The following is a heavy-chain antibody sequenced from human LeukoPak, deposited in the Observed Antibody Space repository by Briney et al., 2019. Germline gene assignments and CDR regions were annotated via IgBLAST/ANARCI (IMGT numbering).Heavy chain of an antibody. J-gene: IGHJ4*02. D-gene: IGHD1/OR15-1a*01. CDR2: ISYDGSNK. V-gene: IGHV3-30-3*01. Sequence: GRSLRPSCAASGFTFSSYAMHWVRQAPGKGLEWVAVISYDGSNKYYADSVKGRFTISRDNSKNTLYLQMNSLRAEDTAVYYCAENSALEYWGQGTLVTVSS. CDR3: AENSALEY. CDR1: GFTFSSYA.